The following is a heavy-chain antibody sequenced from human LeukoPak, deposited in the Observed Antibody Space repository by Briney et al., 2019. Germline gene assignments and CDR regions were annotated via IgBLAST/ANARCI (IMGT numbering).Heavy chain of an antibody. J-gene: IGHJ4*02. CDR2: ICANDGNT. D-gene: IGHD2-15*01. V-gene: IGHV3-23*01. CDR1: GFSFSSYP. CDR3: AKGSGSSCYSPCDY. Sequence: GGSLRLSCVASGFSFSSYPMNWVRQAPGKGLESVSVICANDGNTYYADAVKGRFTISRDNSKDTLYLQMDSLRAEDTAVYYCAKGSGSSCYSPCDYWGQGILVTVSS.